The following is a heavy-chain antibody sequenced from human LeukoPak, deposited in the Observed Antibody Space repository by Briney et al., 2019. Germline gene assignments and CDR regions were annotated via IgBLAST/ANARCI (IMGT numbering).Heavy chain of an antibody. Sequence: SQTLSLTFAISGARISSNSAAWHWIRRSPSRGLEWLGRTYYRSKWYNDYAVSVKSRITINPDTSKNQFSLQLNSVTPEDTAVYYCARELDSSSWTLFDYWGQGTLVTVSA. V-gene: IGHV6-1*01. CDR3: ARELDSSSWTLFDY. CDR2: TYYRSKWYN. D-gene: IGHD6-13*01. J-gene: IGHJ4*02. CDR1: GARISSNSAA.